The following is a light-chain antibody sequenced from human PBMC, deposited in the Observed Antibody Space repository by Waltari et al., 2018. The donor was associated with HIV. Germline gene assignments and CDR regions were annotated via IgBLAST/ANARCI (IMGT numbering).Light chain of an antibody. V-gene: IGLV2-8*01. CDR1: SSDVGSYNL. CDR2: EVS. CDR3: SSYAGSNNVV. J-gene: IGLJ2*01. Sequence: QSALTQPASVSGSPGQSITISCTGTSSDVGSYNLVSWYQQHPGKAPNLMIYEVSKRPSGVPDRFSGSKSGNTASLTVSGLQAEDEADFYCSSYAGSNNVVFGGGTKLTVL.